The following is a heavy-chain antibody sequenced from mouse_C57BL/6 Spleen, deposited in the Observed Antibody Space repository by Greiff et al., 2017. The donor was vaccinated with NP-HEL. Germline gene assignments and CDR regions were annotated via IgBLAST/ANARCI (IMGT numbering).Heavy chain of an antibody. CDR2: IRSKSSNYAT. V-gene: IGHV10-3*01. CDR1: GFTFNTYA. D-gene: IGHD1-1*01. Sequence: EVMLVESGGGLVQPKGSLKLSCAASGFTFNTYAMHWVRQAPGKGLEWVARIRSKSSNYATYYADSVKDRFTISRDDSQSMLYLQMNNLKTEDTAMYYCVRGPSYYYGSSYDAMDYWGQGTSVTVSS. J-gene: IGHJ4*01. CDR3: VRGPSYYYGSSYDAMDY.